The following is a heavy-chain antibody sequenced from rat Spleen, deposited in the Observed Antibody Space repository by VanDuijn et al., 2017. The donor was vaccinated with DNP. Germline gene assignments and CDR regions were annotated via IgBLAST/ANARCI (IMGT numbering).Heavy chain of an antibody. CDR3: ARGNYPGINTFDY. D-gene: IGHD1-4*01. CDR2: ISYEGSSS. J-gene: IGHJ2*01. V-gene: IGHV5-22*01. Sequence: EVQLVESGGGLVQPGGSMKLSCAASGFTFSDFPMAWVRQAPKKGLELVAYISYEGSSSYCGDSVKGRFTISRDNAKSTLYLQMNSLRSEDTATYYCARGNYPGINTFDYWGQGVMVTVSS. CDR1: GFTFSDFP.